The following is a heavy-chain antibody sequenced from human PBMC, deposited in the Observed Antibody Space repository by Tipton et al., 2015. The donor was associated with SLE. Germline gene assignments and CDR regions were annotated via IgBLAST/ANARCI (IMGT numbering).Heavy chain of an antibody. CDR3: WRRGMDV. V-gene: IGHV4-34*01. CDR2: INHSGST. Sequence: TLSLTCAVYGGSFSGYYWSWIRQPPGKGLEWIGEINHSGSTNYNPSLKSRVTISVDTSKNQFPLKLSSVTAADTAVYYCWRRGMDVWGQGTTVTVSS. CDR1: GGSFSGYY. J-gene: IGHJ6*02.